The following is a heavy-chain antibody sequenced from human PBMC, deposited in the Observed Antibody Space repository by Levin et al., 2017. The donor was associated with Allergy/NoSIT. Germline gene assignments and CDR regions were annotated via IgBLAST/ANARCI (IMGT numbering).Heavy chain of an antibody. V-gene: IGHV3-7*04. CDR1: GFTFSSHW. CDR2: IKKDGSEK. CDR3: ARGSPSNGNSYDY. Sequence: GGSLRLSCAASGFTFSSHWMTWVRQAPGKGLEWVANIKKDGSEKHYVDSVKGRFTISRDNAKNSLYLEMNSLRAEDTAVYFCARGSPSNGNSYDYWGQGTLVTVSS. J-gene: IGHJ4*02. D-gene: IGHD4-23*01.